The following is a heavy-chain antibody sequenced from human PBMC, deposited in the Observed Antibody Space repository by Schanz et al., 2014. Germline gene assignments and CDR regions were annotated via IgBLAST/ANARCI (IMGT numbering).Heavy chain of an antibody. Sequence: QVQLQQWGAGLLKPSETLSLTCAVYGGSFSGYYWSWIRQPPGKGLEWIGEINHIGSTNYNPSLKSRATRPEDTSKNHFSRKVRSVTAADTAVYYCARARGSNRGPRKYYFDYWGQGTLVTVSS. CDR3: ARARGSNRGPRKYYFDY. CDR2: INHIGST. J-gene: IGHJ4*02. V-gene: IGHV4-34*01. CDR1: GGSFSGYY.